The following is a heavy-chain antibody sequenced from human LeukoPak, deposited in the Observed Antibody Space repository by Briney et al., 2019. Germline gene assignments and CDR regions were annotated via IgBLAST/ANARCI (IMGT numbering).Heavy chain of an antibody. CDR2: ISSSGSTI. D-gene: IGHD3-10*01. J-gene: IGHJ6*02. CDR1: GFTFSDYY. V-gene: IGHV3-11*01. CDR3: ARYGANYYYYGMDV. Sequence: GGSLRLSCAASGFTFSDYYISWTRQAPGKGLEWVSYISSSGSTIYYADSVKGRFTISRDNAKNSLYLQMNSPRAEDTAVYYCARYGANYYYYGMDVWGQGTTVTVSS.